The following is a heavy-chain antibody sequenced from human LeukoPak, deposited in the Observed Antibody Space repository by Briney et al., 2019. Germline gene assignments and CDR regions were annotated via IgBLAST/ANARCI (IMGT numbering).Heavy chain of an antibody. V-gene: IGHV1-18*01. Sequence: GASVKVSCKASGYTFTSYGISWVRQAPGQGLEWMGWISAYNGNTNYAQKLQGRVTMTTDTSTSTAYMELRSLRSDDTAVYYRARNDFPSDRYCSSTSCWFPFDYWGQGTLVTVSS. D-gene: IGHD2-2*01. CDR1: GYTFTSYG. CDR3: ARNDFPSDRYCSSTSCWFPFDY. J-gene: IGHJ4*02. CDR2: ISAYNGNT.